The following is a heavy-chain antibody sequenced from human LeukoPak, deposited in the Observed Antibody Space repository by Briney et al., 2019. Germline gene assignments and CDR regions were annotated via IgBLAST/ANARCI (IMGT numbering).Heavy chain of an antibody. CDR3: ARAKSIAVAGTLTLVGY. D-gene: IGHD6-19*01. J-gene: IGHJ4*02. CDR2: INHSGST. Sequence: SETLSLTCAVYGGSFSGYYWSWIRQPPGKGLEWIGEINHSGSTNYNPSLKSRVTISVDTSKNQFSLKLSSVTAADAAVYYCARAKSIAVAGTLTLVGYWGQGTLVTVSS. V-gene: IGHV4-34*01. CDR1: GGSFSGYY.